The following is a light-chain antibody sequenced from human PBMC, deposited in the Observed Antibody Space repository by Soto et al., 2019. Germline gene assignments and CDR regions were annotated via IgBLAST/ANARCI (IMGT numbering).Light chain of an antibody. CDR1: SSDVGGYNY. V-gene: IGLV2-14*01. J-gene: IGLJ1*01. Sequence: QSALTQPASVSGSPGQSITISCTGTSSDVGGYNYVSWFQQYPGKAPKLMIYDVSTRPSGVSNRFSGSKSGNTASLTISGLQAEDEAEYYCSSYTTTDTYVFGTGTKVTVL. CDR3: SSYTTTDTYV. CDR2: DVS.